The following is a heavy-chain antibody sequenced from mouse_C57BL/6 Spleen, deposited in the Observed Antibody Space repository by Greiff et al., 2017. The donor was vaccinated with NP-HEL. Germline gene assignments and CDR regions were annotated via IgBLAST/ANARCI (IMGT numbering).Heavy chain of an antibody. Sequence: EVMLVESEGGLVQPGSSMKLSCTASGFTFSDYYMAWVRQVPEKGLEWVANINYDGSSTYYLDSLKSRFIISRDNAKNILYLQMSSLKSEDTATYYCARAGYDEDYAMDYWGQGTSVTVSS. D-gene: IGHD2-2*01. V-gene: IGHV5-16*01. CDR2: INYDGSST. CDR1: GFTFSDYY. J-gene: IGHJ4*01. CDR3: ARAGYDEDYAMDY.